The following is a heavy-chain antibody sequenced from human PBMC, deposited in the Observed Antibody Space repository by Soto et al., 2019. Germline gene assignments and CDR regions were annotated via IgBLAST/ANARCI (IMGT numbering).Heavy chain of an antibody. CDR3: ARETVLYSGYDSP. Sequence: EVQLVESGGGLVQPGGSLRVSCAASGFTFSSYWMHWVRQAPGKGRVWVSRINSDGSSTSYADSVKGRFTISRDNAKNTLYLQMNSLRAEDTAVYYCARETVLYSGYDSPWGQGTLVTVSS. CDR1: GFTFSSYW. D-gene: IGHD5-12*01. J-gene: IGHJ5*02. V-gene: IGHV3-74*01. CDR2: INSDGSST.